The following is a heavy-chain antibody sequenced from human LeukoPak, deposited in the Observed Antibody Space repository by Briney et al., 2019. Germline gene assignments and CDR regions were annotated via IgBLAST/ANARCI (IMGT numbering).Heavy chain of an antibody. CDR3: ARDLLGELLYFDY. CDR2: INPNSGGT. Sequence: SVKVSCKASVYIFTGYYMHWVRQAPGQGLEWMGWINPNSGGTNYAQKFQGRVTMTRDTSISTAYMELSRLRSDDTAVYYCARDLLGELLYFDYWGQGTLVTVSS. J-gene: IGHJ4*02. V-gene: IGHV1-2*02. D-gene: IGHD1-26*01. CDR1: VYIFTGYY.